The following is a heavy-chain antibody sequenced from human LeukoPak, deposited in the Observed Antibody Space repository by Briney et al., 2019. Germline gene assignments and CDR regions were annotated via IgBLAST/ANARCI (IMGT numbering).Heavy chain of an antibody. D-gene: IGHD2-8*01. CDR3: AREDVVLVDAVRYQYYGMDV. V-gene: IGHV1-46*01. CDR1: GYNFISYY. J-gene: IGHJ6*02. CDR2: INPSGDST. Sequence: ASVKVSCKASGYNFISYYMHWVRQAPGQGLEWMGIINPSGDSTSYAQKFQDRVTMTRDTSTSTVYMELSSLKSEDTAVYYCAREDVVLVDAVRYQYYGMDVWGQGTTVTVSS.